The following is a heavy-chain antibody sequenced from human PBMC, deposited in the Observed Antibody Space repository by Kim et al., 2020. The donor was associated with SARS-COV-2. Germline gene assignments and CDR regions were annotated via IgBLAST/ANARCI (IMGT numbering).Heavy chain of an antibody. J-gene: IGHJ3*02. CDR3: ASLNRGDGDYSGDAFDI. Sequence: ASVKVSCKASGYTFTRYAINWVRQALGQGLEWMGWINTNTGNPTYAQGFTGRFVFSLDISVNTAYLQISSLKAEDTAVYYCASLNRGDGDYSGDAFDIWGLGTMVTVSS. CDR1: GYTFTRYA. V-gene: IGHV7-4-1*02. CDR2: INTNTGNP. D-gene: IGHD4-17*01.